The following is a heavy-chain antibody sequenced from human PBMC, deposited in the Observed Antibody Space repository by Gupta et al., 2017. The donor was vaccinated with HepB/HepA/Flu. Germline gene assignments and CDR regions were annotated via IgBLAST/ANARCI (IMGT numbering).Heavy chain of an antibody. J-gene: IGHJ4*02. CDR3: ARHGVDDSSGYHYVYFDY. CDR2: IYYSGST. CDR1: GGSISSSSYY. Sequence: QLQLQESGPGLVKPSETLSLTCTVSGGSISSSSYYWGWIRQPPGKGLEWIGSIYYSGSTYYNPSLKSRVTISVDTSKNQFSLKLSSVTAADTAVYYCARHGVDDSSGYHYVYFDYWGQGTLVTVSS. V-gene: IGHV4-39*01. D-gene: IGHD3-22*01.